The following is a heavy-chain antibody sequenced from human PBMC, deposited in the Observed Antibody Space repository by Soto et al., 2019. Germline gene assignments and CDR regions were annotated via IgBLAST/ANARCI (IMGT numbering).Heavy chain of an antibody. CDR2: INHSGST. J-gene: IGHJ4*02. CDR1: GGSFSGYY. V-gene: IGHV4-34*01. Sequence: PSETLSLTCAVYGGSFSGYYWSWIRQPPGKGLEWIGEINHSGSTNYNPSLKSRVTISVDTSKNQFSLKLSSVTAADTAVYYCARGSVVVVAATQRTFDYWGQGTLVTVS. D-gene: IGHD2-15*01. CDR3: ARGSVVVVAATQRTFDY.